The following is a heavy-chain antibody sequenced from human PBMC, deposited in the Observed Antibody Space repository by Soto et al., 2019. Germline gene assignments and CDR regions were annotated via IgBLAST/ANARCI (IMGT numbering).Heavy chain of an antibody. CDR1: GGSISSSSYY. J-gene: IGHJ4*02. CDR3: ARQFPVAVPATFNY. D-gene: IGHD2-2*01. CDR2: IYYSGST. Sequence: SETLSLTCTVSGGSISSSSYYWGWIRQPPGKGLEWIGSIYYSGSTYYNPSLKSRVTISVDTSKNQFSLKLSSVTAADTAVYYCARQFPVAVPATFNYWGQGTLVTVSS. V-gene: IGHV4-39*01.